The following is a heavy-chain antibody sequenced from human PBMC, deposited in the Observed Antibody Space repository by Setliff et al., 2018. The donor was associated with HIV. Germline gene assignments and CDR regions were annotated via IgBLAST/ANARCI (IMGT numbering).Heavy chain of an antibody. V-gene: IGHV4-34*01. CDR1: GGSFSGYY. J-gene: IGHJ3*02. CDR3: ARDSGQSFPTAFDI. Sequence: LSLTCAVYGGSFSGYYWSWIRQPPGKGLEWIGEINHSGSTNYNPSLKSRATISVDTSKNQFSLKLSSVTAADTAVYYCARDSGQSFPTAFDIWGQGTMVTVSS. D-gene: IGHD1-26*01. CDR2: INHSGST.